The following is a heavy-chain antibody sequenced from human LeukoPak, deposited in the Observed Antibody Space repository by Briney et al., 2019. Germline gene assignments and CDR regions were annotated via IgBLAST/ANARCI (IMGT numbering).Heavy chain of an antibody. CDR1: GITFSSYS. CDR2: ISSSSSYI. D-gene: IGHD2-21*02. V-gene: IGHV3-21*01. CDR3: ARVFVVVTADYYYGMDV. Sequence: EGSLRLSCAASGITFSSYSMNWVRQAPGKGLEWVSSISSSSSYIYYADSVKGRFTISRDNAKNSLYLQMNSLRAEDTAVYYCARVFVVVTADYYYGMDVWGKGTTVTVSS. J-gene: IGHJ6*04.